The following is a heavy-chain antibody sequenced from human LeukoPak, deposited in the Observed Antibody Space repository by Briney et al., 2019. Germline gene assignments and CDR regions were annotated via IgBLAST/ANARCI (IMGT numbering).Heavy chain of an antibody. V-gene: IGHV4-39*01. D-gene: IGHD3-10*01. CDR2: FYNSGST. CDR1: GGSISSTSYY. J-gene: IGHJ4*02. Sequence: KPSETLSVTCTVSGGSISSTSYYWDWIRQPPGKGLEWIGNFYNSGSTHYSPSLKSRVTMSVDTSKYQFSLKLSSVTAADTAVYYCARHNYYGSGSPNFDYWGQGTLVTVSS. CDR3: ARHNYYGSGSPNFDY.